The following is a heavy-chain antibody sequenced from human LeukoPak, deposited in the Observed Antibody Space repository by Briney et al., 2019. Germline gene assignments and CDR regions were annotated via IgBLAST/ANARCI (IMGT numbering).Heavy chain of an antibody. Sequence: GASVKVSFKASGGTFSSYAISWVRQAPGQGLEWMGGIIPIFGTANYAQKFQGRVTITADESTSTAYMELSSLRSEDTAVYYCARGRSWGYCSSTSCSYLGSYWGQGTLVTVSS. V-gene: IGHV1-69*13. D-gene: IGHD2-2*01. CDR2: IIPIFGTA. CDR1: GGTFSSYA. J-gene: IGHJ4*02. CDR3: ARGRSWGYCSSTSCSYLGSY.